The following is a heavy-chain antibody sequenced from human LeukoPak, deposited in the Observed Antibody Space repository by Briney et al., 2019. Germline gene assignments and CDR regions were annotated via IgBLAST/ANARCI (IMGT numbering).Heavy chain of an antibody. Sequence: PSETLSLTCTVSGDSLSSYSYYWGWFRQPPGRGLEWIGSIYYSGTTYYNPSLKSRVTISVDTSKNQLSLKLSSVTAADTAVYYCDGGYYDILTGYYGFDYWGQGTLVTVSS. CDR3: DGGYYDILTGYYGFDY. J-gene: IGHJ4*02. CDR2: IYYSGTT. D-gene: IGHD3-9*01. CDR1: GDSLSSYSYY. V-gene: IGHV4-39*01.